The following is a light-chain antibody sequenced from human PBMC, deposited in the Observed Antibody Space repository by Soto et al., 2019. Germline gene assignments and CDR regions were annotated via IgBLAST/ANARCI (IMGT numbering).Light chain of an antibody. CDR2: KAS. J-gene: IGKJ1*01. V-gene: IGKV1-5*03. CDR1: QGISSW. CDR3: QHYNSYSEA. Sequence: DIQMTQSPSSVSASVGDRVTITCGASQGISSWLAWYQQKPGKAPKLLIYKASTLKSGVPSRFSGSGSGTEFTLTISSLQPDDFATYYCQHYNSYSEAFGQGTKVDIK.